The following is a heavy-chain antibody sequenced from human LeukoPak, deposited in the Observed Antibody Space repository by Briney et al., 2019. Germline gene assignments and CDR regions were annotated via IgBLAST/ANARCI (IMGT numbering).Heavy chain of an antibody. V-gene: IGHV3-30-3*01. CDR2: IPYDGSNK. CDR3: ARPFLYPVAPVER. D-gene: IGHD2/OR15-2a*01. Sequence: GGSLRLSCAASGFTFSSYAMHWVRQAPGKGLEWVAVIPYDGSNKYYADSVKGRFTISRDNSKNTLYLQMNSLRAEDTAVYYCARPFLYPVAPVERWGQGTLVTVSS. CDR1: GFTFSSYA. J-gene: IGHJ4*02.